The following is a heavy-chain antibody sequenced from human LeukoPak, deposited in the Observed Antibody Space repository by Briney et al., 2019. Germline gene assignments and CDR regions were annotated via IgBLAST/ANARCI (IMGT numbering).Heavy chain of an antibody. CDR3: ATSDLYSSSSYYYYGMDV. J-gene: IGHJ6*02. CDR2: IIPILGIA. CDR1: GGTFSSYA. V-gene: IGHV1-69*04. Sequence: GASVKVSCKASGGTFSSYAISWVRQAPGQGLEWMGRIIPILGIANYAQKFQGRVTITADKSTSTAYMELSSLRSEDTAVYYCATSDLYSSSSYYYYGMDVWGQGTTVTVSS. D-gene: IGHD6-6*01.